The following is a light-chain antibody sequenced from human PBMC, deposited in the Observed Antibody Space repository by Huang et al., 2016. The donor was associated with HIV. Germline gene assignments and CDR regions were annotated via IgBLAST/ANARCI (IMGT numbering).Light chain of an antibody. CDR2: RAN. V-gene: IGKV1-5*03. J-gene: IGKJ2*01. CDR1: ENIGSW. CDR3: QQYSSPMYS. Sequence: GDRVTVTCRASENIGSWLAWYQQKPGNAPKLLMYRANTSAGGVPSRFSGSGSGTQFTLIISSLQPDDFATYYCQQYSSPMYSFGQGTKVDLK.